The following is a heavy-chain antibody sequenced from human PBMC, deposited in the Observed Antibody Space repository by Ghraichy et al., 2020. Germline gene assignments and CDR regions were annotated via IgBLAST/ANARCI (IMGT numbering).Heavy chain of an antibody. CDR2: IIPVFERA. V-gene: IGHV1-69*06. D-gene: IGHD3-10*01. J-gene: IGHJ4*02. CDR3: ARCDAAFREFDY. CDR1: GGAAGGTFRSYA. Sequence: SAKVSCKASGGAAGGTFRSYAISWVRQAPGQGLEWMGGIIPVFERATYAQSFLGRVTITADKSTTTAYMELSSLRSEDTAVYYCARCDAAFREFDYWGQGTLVTVSS.